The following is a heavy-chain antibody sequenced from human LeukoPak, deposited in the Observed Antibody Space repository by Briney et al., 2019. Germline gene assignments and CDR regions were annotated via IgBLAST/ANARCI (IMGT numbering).Heavy chain of an antibody. V-gene: IGHV4-4*07. CDR2: IYTSGST. CDR3: ARLAAAGTWSFDY. J-gene: IGHJ4*02. CDR1: GGSISIYY. Sequence: SETLSLTCTVSGGSISIYYWSWIRQPAGKGLEWIGRIYTSGSTNYNPSLKSRVTMSVDTSKNQFSLKLSSVTAADTAVYYCARLAAAGTWSFDYWGQGTLVTVSS. D-gene: IGHD6-13*01.